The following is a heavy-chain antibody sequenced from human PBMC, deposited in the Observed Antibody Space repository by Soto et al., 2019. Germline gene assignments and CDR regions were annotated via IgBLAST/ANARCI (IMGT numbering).Heavy chain of an antibody. V-gene: IGHV3-23*01. CDR3: AKGFWSGSDYYYYYMDV. D-gene: IGHD3-3*01. J-gene: IGHJ6*03. Sequence: GGSLRLSCAASGFTFSSYAMSWVRPAPGKGLEWVSAISGSGGSTYYADSVKGRFTISRDNSKNTLYLQMNSLRAEDTAVYYCAKGFWSGSDYYYYYMDVWGKGTTVTVSS. CDR2: ISGSGGST. CDR1: GFTFSSYA.